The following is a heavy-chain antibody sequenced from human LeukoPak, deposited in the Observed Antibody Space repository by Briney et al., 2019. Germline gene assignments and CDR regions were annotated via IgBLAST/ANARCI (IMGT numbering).Heavy chain of an antibody. CDR2: IYYSGST. V-gene: IGHV4-31*03. Sequence: SETLSLTCTVSGGSISSGGYYWSWIRQHPGKGLEWIGYIYYSGSTYYNPSLKSRVTISVDTSKNQFSLKLSSVTAADTAVYYCARGSRGYYYYDSSGYYYFDYWGQGTLVNVFS. J-gene: IGHJ4*02. CDR1: GGSISSGGYY. D-gene: IGHD3-22*01. CDR3: ARGSRGYYYYDSSGYYYFDY.